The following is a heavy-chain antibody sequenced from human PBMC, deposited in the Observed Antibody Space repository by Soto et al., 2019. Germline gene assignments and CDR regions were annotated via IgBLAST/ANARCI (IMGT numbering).Heavy chain of an antibody. Sequence: QITLKESGPTLVEPTQTLTLTCTFSGFSLSTSGVGVGWIRQPPGQALEWLAFVNWNDNKRYSPSLNSRLTITKDTSKNQVVLTMTNMDSVDTGTYYCAPRRPTVITPFDYWGQGSMVTVSS. CDR2: VNWNDNK. CDR1: GFSLSTSGVG. V-gene: IGHV2-5*01. D-gene: IGHD4-17*01. CDR3: APRRPTVITPFDY. J-gene: IGHJ4*02.